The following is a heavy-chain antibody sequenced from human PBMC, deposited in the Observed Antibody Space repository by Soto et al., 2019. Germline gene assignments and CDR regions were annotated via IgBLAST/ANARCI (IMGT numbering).Heavy chain of an antibody. CDR1: GGSISSSSYY. Sequence: QLQLQESGPGLVKPSETLSLTCTVSGGSISSSSYYWGWIRQPPGKGLEWIGSIYYSGSTYYNPSLKSRVTISVDTSKNQFSLKLSSVTAADTAVYYCARQRRPYDILTGYYIDAFDIWGQGTMVTVSS. CDR3: ARQRRPYDILTGYYIDAFDI. J-gene: IGHJ3*02. D-gene: IGHD3-9*01. V-gene: IGHV4-39*01. CDR2: IYYSGST.